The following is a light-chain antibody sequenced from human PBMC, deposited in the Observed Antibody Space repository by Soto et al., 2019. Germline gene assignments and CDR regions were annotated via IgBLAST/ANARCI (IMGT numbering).Light chain of an antibody. V-gene: IGKV3-11*01. CDR3: QQRSNWPPRYT. CDR2: DAS. J-gene: IGKJ2*01. Sequence: EIVLTQSPATLSLSPGERATLSCRASQSVSSYLAWYQQKPGQAPRLLIYDASTRATGIPARFSGSGSGTDFTLTISSLGPEDFAVDYCQQRSNWPPRYTFGQGTKLEIK. CDR1: QSVSSY.